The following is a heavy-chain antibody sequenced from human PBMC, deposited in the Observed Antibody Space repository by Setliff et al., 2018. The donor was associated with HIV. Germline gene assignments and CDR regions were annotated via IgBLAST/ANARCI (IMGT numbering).Heavy chain of an antibody. CDR3: ARGLTIFGVATPGIYSFMDV. J-gene: IGHJ6*03. Sequence: SETLSLTCTVSGGSITGHYWSWIRQPPGKGPEWIGYIHYSGSSNYNPSLKSRVSISVDTSKKQVSLKLNSVTAADTAVYYCARGLTIFGVATPGIYSFMDVWGKGTTVTVSS. CDR2: IHYSGSS. D-gene: IGHD3-3*01. CDR1: GGSITGHY. V-gene: IGHV4-59*11.